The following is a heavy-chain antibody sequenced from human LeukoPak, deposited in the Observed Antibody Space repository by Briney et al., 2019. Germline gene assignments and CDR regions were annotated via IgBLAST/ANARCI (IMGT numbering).Heavy chain of an antibody. Sequence: ASVKVSCKASGGTFSSYTISWVRQAPGQGLEWTGRIIPIVGITNYAQKFQGRVTLTADKSTSTAYMELSSLRSEDTAVYYCARGGGGYNKGAFDIWGQGTMVIVSS. CDR2: IIPIVGIT. D-gene: IGHD5-24*01. V-gene: IGHV1-69*02. J-gene: IGHJ3*02. CDR3: ARGGGGYNKGAFDI. CDR1: GGTFSSYT.